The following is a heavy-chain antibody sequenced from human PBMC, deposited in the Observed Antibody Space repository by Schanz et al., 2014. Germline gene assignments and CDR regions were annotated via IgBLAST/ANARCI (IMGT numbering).Heavy chain of an antibody. CDR2: INSVGSNT. CDR1: GFTFSSYG. CDR3: AKDGPGGSGSYSADGGMDV. J-gene: IGHJ6*02. D-gene: IGHD3-10*01. Sequence: EVQLVESGGGLIQPGGSLRLSCAASGFTFSSYGMHWVRQDPGKGLVWVARINSVGSNTDYADSVTGRFTISRDNAKNTLYLQMNSLRAEDTAVYYCAKDGPGGSGSYSADGGMDVWGQGTTGTVSS. V-gene: IGHV3-74*01.